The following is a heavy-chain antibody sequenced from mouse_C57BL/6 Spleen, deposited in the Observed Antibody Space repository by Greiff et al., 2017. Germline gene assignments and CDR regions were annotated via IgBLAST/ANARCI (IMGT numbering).Heavy chain of an antibody. D-gene: IGHD1-1*01. CDR1: GFTFSDSG. Sequence: EVKVVESGGGLVKPGGSLKLSCAASGFTFSDSGMHWVRQAPEKGLEWVAYISSGSSTIYYADTVKGRFTISRDNAKNTLFLQMTSLRSEDTAMDDCARIYYYGSSPYAMDDWGQGTSVTVSS. J-gene: IGHJ4*01. V-gene: IGHV5-17*01. CDR3: ARIYYYGSSPYAMDD. CDR2: ISSGSSTI.